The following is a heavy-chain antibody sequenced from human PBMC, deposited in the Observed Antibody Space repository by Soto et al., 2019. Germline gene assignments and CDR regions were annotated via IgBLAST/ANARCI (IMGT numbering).Heavy chain of an antibody. D-gene: IGHD3-3*01. CDR2: IDESGGTT. CDR3: ARDRSLNFAVPPYGMDV. J-gene: IGHJ6*02. V-gene: IGHV3-48*03. Sequence: GGSLRLSCVVSGFMFSDHAMNWVRQAPGKGPEWISRIDESGGTTSYADSVKGRFTISRDNTRDSLYLHMSNLRAEDTAIYYCARDRSLNFAVPPYGMDVWGQGTTVTVSS. CDR1: GFMFSDHA.